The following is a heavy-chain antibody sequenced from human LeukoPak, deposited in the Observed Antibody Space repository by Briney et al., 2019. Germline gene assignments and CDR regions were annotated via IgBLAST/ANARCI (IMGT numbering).Heavy chain of an antibody. D-gene: IGHD3-10*01. V-gene: IGHV4-39*01. J-gene: IGHJ4*02. CDR3: ARRETYYYGSGSYYNDY. Sequence: PSETLSLTCTVSGGSISSSSYYWGWIRQPPGTGLEWIGSIYCSGSTYYNPPLKSRVTISVDTSKNQFSLKLSSVTAADTAVYYCARRETYYYGSGSYYNDYWGQGTLVTVSS. CDR2: IYCSGST. CDR1: GGSISSSSYY.